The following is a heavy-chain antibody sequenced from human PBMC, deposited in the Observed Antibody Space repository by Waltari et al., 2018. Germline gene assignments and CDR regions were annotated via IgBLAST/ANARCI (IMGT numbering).Heavy chain of an antibody. CDR1: GGTFSSYA. V-gene: IGHV1-69*01. CDR2: IIPIFGTA. D-gene: IGHD2-2*01. Sequence: QVQLVQSGAEVKKPGSSVKVSCKASGGTFSSYAISWVRQAPGQGLEWMGVIIPIFGTANDAQKCQGRVTITADESTSTAYMALSSLRSEDTAVYYCARGIVVVPAAPYYYYYYGMDVWGQGTTVTVCS. CDR3: ARGIVVVPAAPYYYYYYGMDV. J-gene: IGHJ6*02.